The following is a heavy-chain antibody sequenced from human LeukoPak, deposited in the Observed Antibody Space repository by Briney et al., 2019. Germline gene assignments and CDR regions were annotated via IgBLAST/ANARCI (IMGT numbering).Heavy chain of an antibody. CDR3: ARAYCSGGSCYSFAFDI. Sequence: ASVKVSCKASGYTFTSYYMHWVRQAPGQGLEWMGIINPSGGSTSYAQKFQGRVTMTRDMSTSTVYMELSSLRSEDTAVYYCARAYCSGGSCYSFAFDIWGQGTMVTVSS. CDR2: INPSGGST. J-gene: IGHJ3*02. CDR1: GYTFTSYY. D-gene: IGHD2-15*01. V-gene: IGHV1-46*01.